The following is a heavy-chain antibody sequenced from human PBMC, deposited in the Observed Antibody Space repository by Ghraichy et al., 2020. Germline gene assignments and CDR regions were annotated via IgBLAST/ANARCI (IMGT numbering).Heavy chain of an antibody. D-gene: IGHD3-10*01. CDR2: ISGDGGST. J-gene: IGHJ6*02. CDR1: GFTFDDYA. V-gene: IGHV3-43*02. CDR3: ARGFDFPHPGYGSGSYYKPPYYYYGMDV. Sequence: GGSLRLSCAASGFTFDDYAMHWVRQAPGKGLEWVSLISGDGGSTYYADSVKGRFTISRDNSKNSLYLQMNSLRTEDTALYYCARGFDFPHPGYGSGSYYKPPYYYYGMDVWGQGTTVTVSS.